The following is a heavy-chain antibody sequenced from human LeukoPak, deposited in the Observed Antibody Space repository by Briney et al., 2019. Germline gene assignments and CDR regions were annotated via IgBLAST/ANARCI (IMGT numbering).Heavy chain of an antibody. Sequence: AASVKVSCKASGGTFSSYAISWVRQAPGQGLEWMGGIIPIFGTANYAQKFQGRVTITADESTSTAYMELSSLRSEDTAVYYCARDIGSGYYADAFDIWGQGTMVTVSS. CDR1: GGTFSSYA. D-gene: IGHD3-22*01. V-gene: IGHV1-69*13. J-gene: IGHJ3*02. CDR2: IIPIFGTA. CDR3: ARDIGSGYYADAFDI.